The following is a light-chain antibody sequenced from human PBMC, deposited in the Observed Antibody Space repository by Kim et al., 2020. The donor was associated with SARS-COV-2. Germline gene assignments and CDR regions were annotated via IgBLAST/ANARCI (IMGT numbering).Light chain of an antibody. CDR1: SSDVGGYNY. Sequence: QSALTQPRSVSGSPGQSVTISCTGTSSDVGGYNYVSWYQQHPGKAPKLMIYDVSERPSGVPDRFSGSKSGNTASLTISGLQAEDEADYYCFSYAGSPPYVFGTGTKVTVL. CDR2: DVS. CDR3: FSYAGSPPYV. V-gene: IGLV2-11*01. J-gene: IGLJ1*01.